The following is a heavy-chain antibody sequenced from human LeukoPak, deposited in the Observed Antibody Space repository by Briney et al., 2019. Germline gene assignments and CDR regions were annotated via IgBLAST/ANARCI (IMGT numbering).Heavy chain of an antibody. CDR1: GFTVSSNY. CDR2: IYSGGST. CDR3: ARDGGGNVDY. D-gene: IGHD2-15*01. J-gene: IGHJ4*02. V-gene: IGHV3-53*01. Sequence: GGSLRLSCAASGFTVSSNYMSWVRQAPGKGLEWVSLIYSGGSTYYSDSVKGRFTNSRDNSKNTLYLQMNSLRAEDTAVYYCARDGGGNVDYWGQGTLVTVSS.